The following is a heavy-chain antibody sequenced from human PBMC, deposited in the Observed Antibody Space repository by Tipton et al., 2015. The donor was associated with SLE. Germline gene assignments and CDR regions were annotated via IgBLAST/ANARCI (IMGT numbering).Heavy chain of an antibody. V-gene: IGHV4-59*12. CDR3: ARGYCSDGVCYGFGFFDY. D-gene: IGHD2-8*01. Sequence: TLSLTCSVSGASFNIFYWNWIRQPPGKGLEWIGVLYYSGNTYYNPSLKSPVTLSIDTSKNQFSLKMRSVTAADTAVYFCARGYCSDGVCYGFGFFDYWGQGNLVTVSS. J-gene: IGHJ4*02. CDR1: GASFNIFY. CDR2: LYYSGNT.